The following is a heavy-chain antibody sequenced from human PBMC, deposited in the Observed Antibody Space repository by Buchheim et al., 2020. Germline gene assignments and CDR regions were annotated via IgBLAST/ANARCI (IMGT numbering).Heavy chain of an antibody. V-gene: IGHV5-10-1*01. CDR2: IDPSDSYT. CDR3: ARHVHLCSGGGCYSDLSDY. Sequence: EVQLVQSGAEVKKPGESLRISCKGSGYSFTSYWISWVRQMPGKGLEWMGRIDPSDSYTNYSPSFQVHVTISADKSISTAHLQWSSLKASDTAMYYCARHVHLCSGGGCYSDLSDYWGQGTL. CDR1: GYSFTSYW. D-gene: IGHD2-15*01. J-gene: IGHJ4*02.